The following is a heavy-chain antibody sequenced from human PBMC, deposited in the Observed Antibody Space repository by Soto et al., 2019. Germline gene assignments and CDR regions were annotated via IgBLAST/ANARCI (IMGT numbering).Heavy chain of an antibody. D-gene: IGHD3-10*01. J-gene: IGHJ6*02. CDR1: GGSFSGYY. Sequence: SETLSLTCAVYGGSFSGYYWSWIRQPPGKGLEWIGEINHSGSTNYNPSLKSRVTISVDTSKNQFSLKLSSVTAADTAVYYCARAHYYGSGSYYNEDGMDVWGQGTTVTVSS. CDR2: INHSGST. V-gene: IGHV4-34*01. CDR3: ARAHYYGSGSYYNEDGMDV.